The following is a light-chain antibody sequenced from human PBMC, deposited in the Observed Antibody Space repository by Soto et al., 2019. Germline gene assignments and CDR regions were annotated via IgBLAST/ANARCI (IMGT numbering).Light chain of an antibody. J-gene: IGKJ4*01. CDR1: QSISSY. CDR2: AAS. CDR3: QQSYSTPLT. Sequence: DLQMTQSPSSLSASVGDRVTITCRASQSISSYLNWYQQKPGKAPKLLIYAASSLQSGVPSRFSGGGSGTDFTLTISSLQPEDFATYYCQQSYSTPLTFGGGTKVLLK. V-gene: IGKV1-39*01.